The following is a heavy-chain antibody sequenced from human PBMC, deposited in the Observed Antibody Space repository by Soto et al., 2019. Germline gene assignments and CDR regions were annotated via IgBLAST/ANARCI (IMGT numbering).Heavy chain of an antibody. Sequence: GGSLRLSCAASGIIFTGYGMHWVRQAPGKGLEWVAAIRCNGSSTYYADSVKGRFTISRDNSKNTLYLQMNSLRAEDTAVYYSAKAAVAGTLIDYWGQGTLVTVSS. CDR1: GIIFTGYG. D-gene: IGHD6-19*01. J-gene: IGHJ4*02. V-gene: IGHV3-30*02. CDR3: AKAAVAGTLIDY. CDR2: IRCNGSST.